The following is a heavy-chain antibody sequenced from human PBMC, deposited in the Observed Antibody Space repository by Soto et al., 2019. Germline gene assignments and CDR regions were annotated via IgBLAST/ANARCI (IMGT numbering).Heavy chain of an antibody. V-gene: IGHV1-69*13. J-gene: IGHJ6*02. CDR3: ARGKGEQLVIGWAYYYYGMDV. Sequence: SVKVSCKASGGTFSSYAISWVRQAPGQGLEWMGGIIPIFGTANYAQKFQGRVTITADESTSTAYMELSSLRSEDTVVYYCARGKGEQLVIGWAYYYYGMDVWGQGTTVTVSS. CDR1: GGTFSSYA. CDR2: IIPIFGTA. D-gene: IGHD6-6*01.